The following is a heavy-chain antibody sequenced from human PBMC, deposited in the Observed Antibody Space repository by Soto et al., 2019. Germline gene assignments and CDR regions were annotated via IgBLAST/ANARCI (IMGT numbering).Heavy chain of an antibody. Sequence: GGSLRLSCAASGFAFSSYGMHWVRQAPGKGLEWVAAICGSGRNTYYADSVKGRFTISRDNSKNTLYLQMNSLRADDTAVYYCTKAIDHYGSGSYYVRYYYMDVWGKGTTVTGLL. J-gene: IGHJ6*03. D-gene: IGHD3-10*01. CDR3: TKAIDHYGSGSYYVRYYYMDV. CDR1: GFAFSSYG. CDR2: ICGSGRNT. V-gene: IGHV3-33*06.